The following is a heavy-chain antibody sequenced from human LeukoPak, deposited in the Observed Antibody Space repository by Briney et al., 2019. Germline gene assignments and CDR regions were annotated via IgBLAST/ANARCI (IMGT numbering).Heavy chain of an antibody. Sequence: SGPTLVNPTQTLTLTCTFSGFSLSSSGVGVGWIRQPPGKALEWLALIYWDDDKRYSPSLKSRLTITKDTSKNQVVLTMTNMDPVDSATYYCARRPSASWYFDYWGQGTLVTVSS. J-gene: IGHJ4*02. CDR3: ARRPSASWYFDY. CDR1: GFSLSSSGVG. V-gene: IGHV2-5*02. CDR2: IYWDDDK. D-gene: IGHD6-6*01.